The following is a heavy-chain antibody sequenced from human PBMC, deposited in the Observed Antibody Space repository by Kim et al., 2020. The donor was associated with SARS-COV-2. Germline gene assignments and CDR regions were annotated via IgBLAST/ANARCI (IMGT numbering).Heavy chain of an antibody. Sequence: SETLSLTCTVSGGSISGYYWSWIRQPPGKGLEWIGYIYTRGSTSYNPSLKSRITISVDTSKNQFSLSLNSVNAADTAVYYCARGERVAMAGSAYYYFDYWGQGALVTVSS. V-gene: IGHV4-59*13. CDR2: IYTRGST. D-gene: IGHD6-19*01. J-gene: IGHJ4*02. CDR1: GGSISGYY. CDR3: ARGERVAMAGSAYYYFDY.